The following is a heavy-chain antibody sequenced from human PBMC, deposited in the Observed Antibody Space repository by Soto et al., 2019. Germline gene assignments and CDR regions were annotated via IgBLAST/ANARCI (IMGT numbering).Heavy chain of an antibody. Sequence: GGSLGLSCAASGFTFSSYAMSWVRQAPGKGLEWVSAISGSGGSTYYADSVKGRFTISRDNSKNTLYLQMNSLRAEDTAVYYCAKDYDHSSSWYRGLFDPWGRGTLVTVSS. CDR3: AKDYDHSSSWYRGLFDP. CDR2: ISGSGGST. CDR1: GFTFSSYA. J-gene: IGHJ5*02. V-gene: IGHV3-23*01. D-gene: IGHD6-13*01.